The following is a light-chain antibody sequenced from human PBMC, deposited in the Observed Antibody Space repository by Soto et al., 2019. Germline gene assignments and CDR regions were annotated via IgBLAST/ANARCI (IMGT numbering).Light chain of an antibody. V-gene: IGLV1-40*01. CDR1: SSNIGAGYD. J-gene: IGLJ2*01. Sequence: QSLLTQPPSVSGAPGQRVTISCTGSSSNIGAGYDVHWYQQLPGTAPKLLIYGNSNRPSGVPDRFSGSKSGTSASLAITGLQAEDEADYSCQSYDSSLSGSRVFGGGTKLTVL. CDR3: QSYDSSLSGSRV. CDR2: GNS.